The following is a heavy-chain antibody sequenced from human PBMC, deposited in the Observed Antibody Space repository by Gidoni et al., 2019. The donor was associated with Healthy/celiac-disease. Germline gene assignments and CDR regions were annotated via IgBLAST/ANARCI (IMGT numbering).Heavy chain of an antibody. V-gene: IGHV4-59*08. D-gene: IGHD6-13*01. CDR2: IYYSGST. J-gene: IGHJ3*02. CDR1: GGSISSYY. CDR3: AASPAQQLVEYYAI. Sequence: QVQLQESGPGLVKPSETLSLTCTVSGGSISSYYWSWIRQPPGKGLEWIGYIYYSGSTNYHPSLKSRVTISVDTSKNQFSLKLSSVTAADTAVYYCAASPAQQLVEYYAIWGQGTMVTVSS.